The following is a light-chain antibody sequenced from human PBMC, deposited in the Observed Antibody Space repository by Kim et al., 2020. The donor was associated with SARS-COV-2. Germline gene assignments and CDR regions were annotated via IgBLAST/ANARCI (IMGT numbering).Light chain of an antibody. CDR2: NDS. J-gene: IGLJ2*01. Sequence: SYELTQPPSVSVAPGKTARITCGGNNIRSKSVQWYQQKPGQAPVVVVYNDSDRPSGIPERFSGSNSGNTATLTISRAEAGDEADYYCQVWDTSRVVFGGG. V-gene: IGLV3-21*03. CDR3: QVWDTSRVV. CDR1: NIRSKS.